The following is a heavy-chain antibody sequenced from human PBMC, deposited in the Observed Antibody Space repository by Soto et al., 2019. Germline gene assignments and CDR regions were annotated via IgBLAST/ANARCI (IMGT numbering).Heavy chain of an antibody. J-gene: IGHJ2*01. Sequence: PGGSLRLSRAASGFNFSKFAISWGRQAPGKGLEWVSGMSERSGPPLYADSVKGRFTISRDNSKSTLYLEMNNLRPEDTAVYYCAKDQDNTDYYWIFDLWGRGTPVTVSS. CDR1: GFNFSKFA. V-gene: IGHV3-23*01. CDR2: MSERSGPP. D-gene: IGHD4-17*01. CDR3: AKDQDNTDYYWIFDL.